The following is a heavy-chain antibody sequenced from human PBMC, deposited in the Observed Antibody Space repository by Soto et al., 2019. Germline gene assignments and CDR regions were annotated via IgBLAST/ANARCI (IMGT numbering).Heavy chain of an antibody. D-gene: IGHD1-26*01. CDR1: GGTFSSYA. V-gene: IGHV1-69*01. CDR3: AGEKGVGVTISGGDYFDY. CDR2: IIPIFGTA. Sequence: QVQLVQSGAEVKKPGSSVKVSCKASGGTFSSYAISWVRQAPGQGLEWMGGIIPIFGTANYAQKFQGRVTITADESTSTAYMELSSLRSEDTVVYYCAGEKGVGVTISGGDYFDYWGQGTLVTVSS. J-gene: IGHJ4*02.